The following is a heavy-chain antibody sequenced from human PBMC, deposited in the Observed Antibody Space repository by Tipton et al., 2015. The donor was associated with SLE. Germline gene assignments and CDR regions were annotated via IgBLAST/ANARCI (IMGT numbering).Heavy chain of an antibody. V-gene: IGHV1-18*01. CDR3: ARDRTGDTMGWSVGSCFDY. Sequence: QSGAEVKKPGASVKVSCKASGYTFTSYAISWVRQAPGQGLEWMGWISPFNHNTDYAQKFQGRVTMTTDTSTSATYLELRSLRSDDTAVCYCARDRTGDTMGWSVGSCFDYWGQGTLVTVSS. CDR1: GYTFTSYA. D-gene: IGHD3-10*01. CDR2: ISPFNHNT. J-gene: IGHJ4*02.